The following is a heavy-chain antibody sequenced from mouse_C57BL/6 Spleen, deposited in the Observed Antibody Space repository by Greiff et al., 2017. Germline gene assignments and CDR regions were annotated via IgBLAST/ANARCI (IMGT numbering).Heavy chain of an antibody. CDR2: IYPGDGDT. D-gene: IGHD1-1*01. CDR1: GYAFSSYW. J-gene: IGHJ2*01. CDR3: ARKGYYGSSPFDY. Sequence: VQLQQSGASVKLSCKASGYAFSSYWMNWVKQRPGKGLEWIGQIYPGDGDTNYNGKFKGKATLTADKSSSTAYMQLSSLTSEDSAVYFCARKGYYGSSPFDYWGQGTTLTVSS. V-gene: IGHV1-80*01.